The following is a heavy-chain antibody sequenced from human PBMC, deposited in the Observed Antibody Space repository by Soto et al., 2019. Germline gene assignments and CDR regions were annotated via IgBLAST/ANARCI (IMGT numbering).Heavy chain of an antibody. CDR3: ARDTDYGMDV. J-gene: IGHJ6*02. Sequence: ASVKVSCKASGGTFSSYAISWVRQAPGQGLEWMGGIIPIFGTANYAQKFQGRVTITADESTSTAYMELSSLRSEDTAVYYRARDTDYGMDVWGQGTTVTVSS. V-gene: IGHV1-69*13. D-gene: IGHD2-8*02. CDR2: IIPIFGTA. CDR1: GGTFSSYA.